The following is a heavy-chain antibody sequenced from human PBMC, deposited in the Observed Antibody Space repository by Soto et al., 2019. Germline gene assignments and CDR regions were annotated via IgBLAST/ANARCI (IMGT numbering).Heavy chain of an antibody. Sequence: QVQLVESGGGVVQPGRSLRLSCAASGFTFSSYAMHWVRQAPGKGLEWVAVISYDGSNKYYADSVKGRFTISRDNSKNTLYLQMYSLRAEDTAVYYCAKGYSSSWSYFDYWGQGTLVTVSS. J-gene: IGHJ4*02. CDR1: GFTFSSYA. CDR3: AKGYSSSWSYFDY. CDR2: ISYDGSNK. D-gene: IGHD6-13*01. V-gene: IGHV3-30-3*01.